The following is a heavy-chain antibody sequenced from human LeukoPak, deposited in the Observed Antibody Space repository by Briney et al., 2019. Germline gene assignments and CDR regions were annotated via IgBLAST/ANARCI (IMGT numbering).Heavy chain of an antibody. D-gene: IGHD1-26*01. V-gene: IGHV1-2*02. CDR2: INPNSGGT. J-gene: IGHJ6*03. CDR1: GYTFTGYY. CDR3: ARVYYPHGPNYYYYMDV. Sequence: SVKVSRKASGYTFTGYYMHWVRQAPGQGLEWMGWINPNSGGTNYAQKLQGRVTMTRDTSISTAYMELSRLRSDDTAVYYCARVYYPHGPNYYYYMDVWGKGTTVTVSS.